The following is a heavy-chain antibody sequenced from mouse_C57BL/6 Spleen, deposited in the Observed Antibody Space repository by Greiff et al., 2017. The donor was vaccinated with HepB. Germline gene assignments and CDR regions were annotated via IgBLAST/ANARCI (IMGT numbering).Heavy chain of an antibody. D-gene: IGHD2-4*01. Sequence: QVQLKQSGAELARPGASVKLSCKASGYTFTSYGISWVKQRTGQGLEWIGEIYPRSGNTYYNEKFKGKATLTADKSSSTAYMELRSLTSEDSAVYFCARSPPHYDYGYFDYWGQGTTLTVSS. CDR3: ARSPPHYDYGYFDY. CDR2: IYPRSGNT. V-gene: IGHV1-81*01. CDR1: GYTFTSYG. J-gene: IGHJ2*01.